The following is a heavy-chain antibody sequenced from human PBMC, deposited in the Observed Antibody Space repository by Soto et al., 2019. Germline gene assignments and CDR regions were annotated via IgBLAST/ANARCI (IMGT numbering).Heavy chain of an antibody. CDR1: GLTCSSYS. D-gene: IGHD2-2*01. CDR3: AKVFPRAIVIVPAPEN. CDR2: ISGSAGST. V-gene: IGHV3-23*01. J-gene: IGHJ4*02. Sequence: WVSLRLSCAASGLTCSSYSMNCVSQAPGKGLEWVSSISGSAGSTYYADSVKGRFTISRDNSKNTLYLQMNSLRAEDTAVYYCAKVFPRAIVIVPAPENWGQGTLVTVSS.